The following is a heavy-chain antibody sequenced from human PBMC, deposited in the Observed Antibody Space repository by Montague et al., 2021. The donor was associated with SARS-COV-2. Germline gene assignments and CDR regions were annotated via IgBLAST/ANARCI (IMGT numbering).Heavy chain of an antibody. CDR3: ARDRLDDSGYDMDY. J-gene: IGHJ4*02. CDR1: GFTLSNYA. D-gene: IGHD5-12*01. V-gene: IGHV3-23*03. Sequence: SLRLSCAASGFTLSNYAMNWFRQAPGKGLEWVSILHTSDYTEYADPVMGRFTISRDTPKNTLYLQMNSRRVEDTAVYYCARDRLDDSGYDMDYWGQGTMVTVSS. CDR2: LHTSDYT.